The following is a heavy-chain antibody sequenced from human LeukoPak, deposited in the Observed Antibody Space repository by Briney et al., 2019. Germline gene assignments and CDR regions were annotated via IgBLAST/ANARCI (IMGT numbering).Heavy chain of an antibody. CDR3: ARDRSVGMDYYYYYMDV. V-gene: IGHV4-39*07. CDR2: IYYSGST. D-gene: IGHD5-24*01. J-gene: IGHJ6*03. Sequence: SETLSLTCTVSGGSISSSSYYWGWIRQPPGKGLEWIGSIYYSGSTYYNPSLKSRVTISVDKSKNQFSLKLSSVTAADTAVYYCARDRSVGMDYYYYYMDVWGKGTTVTVSS. CDR1: GGSISSSSYY.